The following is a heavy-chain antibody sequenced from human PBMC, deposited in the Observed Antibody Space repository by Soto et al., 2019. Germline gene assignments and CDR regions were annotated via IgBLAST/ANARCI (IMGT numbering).Heavy chain of an antibody. CDR3: ARGTTYYDFWSGYSYYYYYYGMDV. CDR2: MNPNSGNT. V-gene: IGHV1-8*01. Sequence: QVQLVQSGAEVKKPGASVKVSCKASGYTFTSYDINWVRQATGQGLEWMGWMNPNSGNTGYAQKFQGRATMTRNTSISTAYMELSSLRSEDTAVYYCARGTTYYDFWSGYSYYYYYYGMDVWGQGTTVTVSS. CDR1: GYTFTSYD. D-gene: IGHD3-3*01. J-gene: IGHJ6*02.